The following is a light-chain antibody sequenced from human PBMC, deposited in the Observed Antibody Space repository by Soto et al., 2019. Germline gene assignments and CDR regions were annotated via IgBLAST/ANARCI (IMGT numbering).Light chain of an antibody. CDR2: KNN. Sequence: QSVLTQPPSVSAAPGQKVTISCSGSSSNIGNNYVSWYQQLPGTAPKLLIYKNNQRPSGIPDRFSGSKSGTSATLGITGLQTGDEADYYCGTWDSSLSAGVFGGGTKLTGL. V-gene: IGLV1-51*02. CDR1: SSNIGNNY. J-gene: IGLJ3*02. CDR3: GTWDSSLSAGV.